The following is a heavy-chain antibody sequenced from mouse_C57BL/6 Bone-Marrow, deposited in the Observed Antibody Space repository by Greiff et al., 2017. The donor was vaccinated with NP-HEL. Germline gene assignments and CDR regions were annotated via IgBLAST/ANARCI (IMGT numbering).Heavy chain of an antibody. CDR1: GYTFTSYW. D-gene: IGHD2-1*01. J-gene: IGHJ4*01. CDR2: IHPSDSDT. Sequence: VQLQQPGAELVKPGASVKVSCKASGYTFTSYWMHWVKQRPGQGLEWIGRIHPSDSDTNYNQKFKGKATLTVDTSSSTAYMQLSSLTSEDSAVYYCAMGGNYDYAMDYWGQGTSVTVSS. V-gene: IGHV1-74*01. CDR3: AMGGNYDYAMDY.